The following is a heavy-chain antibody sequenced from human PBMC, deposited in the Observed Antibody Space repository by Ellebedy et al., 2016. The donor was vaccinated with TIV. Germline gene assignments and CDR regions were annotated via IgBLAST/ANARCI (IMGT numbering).Heavy chain of an antibody. J-gene: IGHJ5*02. V-gene: IGHV3-23*01. CDR3: AKGLEVGKALVGSS. Sequence: GESLKISCAASGFTFSNYAMSWVRQSPVRGLEWVSTITGSGDVTHYADSVKGRFTISRDNSKNTLYLQLNSLRADDTALYFCAKGLEVGKALVGSSWGQGTLVTVSS. D-gene: IGHD5-18*01. CDR2: ITGSGDVT. CDR1: GFTFSNYA.